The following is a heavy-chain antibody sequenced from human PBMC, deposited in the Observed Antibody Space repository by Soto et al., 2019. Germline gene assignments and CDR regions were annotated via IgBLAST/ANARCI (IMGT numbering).Heavy chain of an antibody. J-gene: IGHJ4*02. D-gene: IGHD1-7*01. V-gene: IGHV4-30-4*01. CDR3: ASRDPGTSVDY. CDR1: GGSISSGDYY. CDR2: IYRTGST. Sequence: SETLSLTCTVSGGSISSGDYYWSWIRQPPGQGLEWIGEIYRTGSTNYNPSLKSRVTISLDKSENQFSLKVTSLTAADTAVYYCASRDPGTSVDYWGQGTLVTVSS.